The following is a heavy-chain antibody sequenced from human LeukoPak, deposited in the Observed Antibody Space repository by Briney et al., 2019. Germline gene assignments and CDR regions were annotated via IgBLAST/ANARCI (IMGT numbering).Heavy chain of an antibody. Sequence: SETLSLTCTVSGGSISSYYWSWIRQPPGKGLEWLGYIYYSGSTNYNPSLKSRVTISVDTSKNQFSLKLSSVTAADTAVYYCASAQSQYYDFWSGYFAPVDYYYYYYMDVWGKGTTVTVSS. J-gene: IGHJ6*03. V-gene: IGHV4-59*01. CDR2: IYYSGST. D-gene: IGHD3-3*01. CDR1: GGSISSYY. CDR3: ASAQSQYYDFWSGYFAPVDYYYYYYMDV.